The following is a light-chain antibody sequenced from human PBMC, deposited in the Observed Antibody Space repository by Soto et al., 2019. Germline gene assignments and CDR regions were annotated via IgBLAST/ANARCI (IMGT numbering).Light chain of an antibody. CDR3: QQYNSLWT. CDR2: KAS. Sequence: DIQMTQSPSTLYASVGDRVTITCRASQSISSWLAWYQQKPGKAPKLLIYKASSLDTGVPSRFSGSGSGTEFTLTISSLQPDDFATYYCQQYNSLWTFGQGTKVEIK. J-gene: IGKJ1*01. V-gene: IGKV1-5*03. CDR1: QSISSW.